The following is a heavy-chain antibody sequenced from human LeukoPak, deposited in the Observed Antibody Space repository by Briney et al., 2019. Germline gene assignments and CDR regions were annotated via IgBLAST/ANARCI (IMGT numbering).Heavy chain of an antibody. V-gene: IGHV1-2*02. CDR1: GYSFTGYH. CDR2: INPRSGGT. CDR3: ARRIAAAGDFDY. Sequence: VASVKVSCKASGYSFTGYHLHWVRQAPGQGLEWMGWINPRSGGTNYAQKFQGRVTMTRDTSISTAYMELSRLRSDDTAVYYCARRIAAAGDFDYWGQGTLVTVSS. J-gene: IGHJ4*02. D-gene: IGHD6-13*01.